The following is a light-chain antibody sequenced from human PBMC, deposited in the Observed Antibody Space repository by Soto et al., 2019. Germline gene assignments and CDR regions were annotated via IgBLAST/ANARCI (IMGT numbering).Light chain of an antibody. J-gene: IGLJ1*01. Sequence: QSALTQPASVSGSPGQSITISCTGTSSDVGGYNYVSWYQQHPCKAPKLMIYDVSNRPSGVSNRFSGSKSGNTASLTISGLQAEDEADYYCRSYKSSSTLYVLGAGTKLTVL. CDR1: SSDVGGYNY. V-gene: IGLV2-14*01. CDR3: RSYKSSSTLYV. CDR2: DVS.